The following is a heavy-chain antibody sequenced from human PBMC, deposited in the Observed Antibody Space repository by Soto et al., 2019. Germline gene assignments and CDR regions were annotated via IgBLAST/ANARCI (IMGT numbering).Heavy chain of an antibody. Sequence: QEQLVQSGAAVKKPGAPVKVSCKASGYTFSNYNINWVRQASGQGGVWMGWMNGDSGNTGYAEKFQGRVTMTRNSSISTAYMELSGLRSADTAVYYCAREAASDPSFYYHYMDVWGKGTTVTVSS. CDR1: GYTFSNYN. CDR3: AREAASDPSFYYHYMDV. V-gene: IGHV1-8*01. D-gene: IGHD3-10*01. CDR2: MNGDSGNT. J-gene: IGHJ6*03.